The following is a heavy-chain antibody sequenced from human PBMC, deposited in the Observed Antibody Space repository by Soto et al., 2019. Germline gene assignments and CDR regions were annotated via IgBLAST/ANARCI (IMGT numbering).Heavy chain of an antibody. V-gene: IGHV3-43*01. CDR2: ISWDSTNT. CDR1: GFTFDEYS. D-gene: IGHD1-1*01. J-gene: IGHJ4*02. CDR3: AKEMGTMYFDD. Sequence: EVQLVESGGVVVQTGGSLRLSCAASGFTFDEYSMHWVRQAPGEGLEWVSLISWDSTNTFYADSVKGRFTISRDNSKNSLYLQRNSLRTEDTALYYCAKEMGTMYFDDWGQGTLVTVSS.